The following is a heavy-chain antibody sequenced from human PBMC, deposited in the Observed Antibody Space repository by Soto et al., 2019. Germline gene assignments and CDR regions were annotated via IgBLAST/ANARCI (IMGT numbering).Heavy chain of an antibody. V-gene: IGHV3-9*01. CDR3: IKDQSTNCYTGHIRH. CDR1: GFTFDDYS. Sequence: GGSLRLSCAASGFTFDDYSWHWVRQVPGKGLEWVSGINWSSGSIGNGDSVKGGFAISGDTTKNSLLMQMTSLSAEETVFYCCIKDQSTNCYTGHIRHGGQGTLVTVSS. CDR2: INWSSGSI. D-gene: IGHD2-15*01. J-gene: IGHJ1*01.